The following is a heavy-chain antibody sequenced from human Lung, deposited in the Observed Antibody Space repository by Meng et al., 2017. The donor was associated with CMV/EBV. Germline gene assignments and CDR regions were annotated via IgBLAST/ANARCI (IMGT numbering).Heavy chain of an antibody. CDR3: ARTPRGYSHGYSALYFDS. CDR1: GFNFNIFE. D-gene: IGHD5-18*01. J-gene: IGHJ4*02. Sequence: SCAASGFNFNIFEMNWVRQTPGKGLEWISYINDASNNKYYADSVKGRFTISRDNAQKSLFLQMNTLRVEDTAIYYCARTPRGYSHGYSALYFDSWGQGXLVTVSS. V-gene: IGHV3-48*03. CDR2: INDASNNK.